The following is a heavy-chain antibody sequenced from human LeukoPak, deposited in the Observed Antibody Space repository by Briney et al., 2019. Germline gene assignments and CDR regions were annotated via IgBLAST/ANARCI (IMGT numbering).Heavy chain of an antibody. CDR1: GGSISSYY. Sequence: SETLSLTCTVSGGSISSYYWSWIRQPPGKGLEWIGYIYYSGSTNYNPSLKSRVTISVDTSKNQFSLRLSSVTAADTALYYCARQRAGPLHYFDYWGQGTLVTVSS. D-gene: IGHD1-26*01. CDR2: IYYSGST. CDR3: ARQRAGPLHYFDY. V-gene: IGHV4-59*08. J-gene: IGHJ4*02.